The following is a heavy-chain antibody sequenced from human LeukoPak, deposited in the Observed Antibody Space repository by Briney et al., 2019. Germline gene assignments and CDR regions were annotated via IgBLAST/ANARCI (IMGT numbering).Heavy chain of an antibody. CDR3: AKSPSSGWHYNWFDP. V-gene: IGHV3-23*01. Sequence: VSAFSGVDDGTYHADSVKGRFTISRDNSKNTLYLQMNSLRAEDTAVYYCAKSPSSGWHYNWFDPWGQGTLVTVSS. D-gene: IGHD6-19*01. CDR2: FSGVDDGT. J-gene: IGHJ5*02.